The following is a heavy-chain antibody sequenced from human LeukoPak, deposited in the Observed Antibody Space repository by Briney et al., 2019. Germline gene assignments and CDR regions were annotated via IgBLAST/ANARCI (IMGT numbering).Heavy chain of an antibody. V-gene: IGHV4-61*02. CDR3: ARSQYYYDSSGLSAFDI. CDR2: IYTSGST. CDR1: GGSISSGSYY. Sequence: SETLSLTCTVSGGSISSGSYYWSWIRQPAGKGLEWIGRIYTSGSTNYNPSLKSRVTISVDTSKNQFSLKLSSVTAADTAVYYCARSQYYYDSSGLSAFDIWGQGTMVTVSS. J-gene: IGHJ3*02. D-gene: IGHD3-22*01.